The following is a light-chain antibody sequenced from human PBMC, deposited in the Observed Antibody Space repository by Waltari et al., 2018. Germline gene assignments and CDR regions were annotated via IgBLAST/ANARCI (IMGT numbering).Light chain of an antibody. Sequence: QSALTQPASVSGSPGQATTLSCTGSSRVVGAHNFVSWYRQYPGKAPQVLIYEVSNRPSGVSNRFSGSKSGNTASLTISGLQAEDEADYYCLSYTNTAVRVFGGGTRLTVL. V-gene: IGLV2-14*01. CDR3: LSYTNTAVRV. CDR1: SRVVGAHNF. J-gene: IGLJ3*02. CDR2: EVS.